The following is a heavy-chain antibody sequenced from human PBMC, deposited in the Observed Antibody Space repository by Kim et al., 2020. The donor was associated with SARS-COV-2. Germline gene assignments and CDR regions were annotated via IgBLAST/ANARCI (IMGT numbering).Heavy chain of an antibody. CDR3: ATGGHGSGSYYFDY. J-gene: IGHJ4*02. Sequence: AQKFQGRVTMTEDTSTDTAYMELSSLRSEDTAVYYCATGGHGSGSYYFDYWGQGTLVTVSS. D-gene: IGHD3-10*01. V-gene: IGHV1-24*01.